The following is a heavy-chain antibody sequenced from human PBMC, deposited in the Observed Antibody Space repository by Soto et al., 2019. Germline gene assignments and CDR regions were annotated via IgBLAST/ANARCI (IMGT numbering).Heavy chain of an antibody. CDR2: INPNSGGT. CDR3: AKEPSYSSGWSPIDY. V-gene: IGHV1-2*02. J-gene: IGHJ4*02. D-gene: IGHD6-19*01. CDR1: GYTFTGYY. Sequence: ASVKVSCKASGYTFTGYYMHCVRQAPGQGLEWMGWINPNSGGTYYADSVKGRFTISRDNSKNTLYLQMNSLRAEDTAVYYCAKEPSYSSGWSPIDYWGQGTLVTV.